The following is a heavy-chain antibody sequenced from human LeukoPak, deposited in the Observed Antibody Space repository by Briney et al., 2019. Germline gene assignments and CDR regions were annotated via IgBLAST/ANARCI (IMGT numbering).Heavy chain of an antibody. CDR1: GYTFTAYD. V-gene: IGHV1-8*02. D-gene: IGHD3-22*01. CDR2: MKPKSGNT. CDR3: ARDLSYYYDSSGSGYYFDY. J-gene: IGHJ4*02. Sequence: ASVKVSCKASGYTFTAYDINWVRQAPGQGLEWVGWMKPKSGNTGYAQKFQGRVTITRNTSISTAYMELRSLRSDDTAVYYCARDLSYYYDSSGSGYYFDYWGQGTLVTVSS.